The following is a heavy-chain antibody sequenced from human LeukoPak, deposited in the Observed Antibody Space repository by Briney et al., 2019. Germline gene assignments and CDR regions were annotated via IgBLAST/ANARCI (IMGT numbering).Heavy chain of an antibody. D-gene: IGHD3-16*01. CDR2: IWYDGSNR. CDR1: GFIFSYYG. CDR3: ARDPLGVLSYFDY. Sequence: GGSLRLSCAASGFIFSYYGMHWVRQAPGKGLEWVAVIWYDGSNRYYADPLKGRFTISRDNSKNTLYLQMNSLTADDTAVYYCARDPLGVLSYFDYWGQGTLVTVSS. J-gene: IGHJ4*02. V-gene: IGHV3-33*01.